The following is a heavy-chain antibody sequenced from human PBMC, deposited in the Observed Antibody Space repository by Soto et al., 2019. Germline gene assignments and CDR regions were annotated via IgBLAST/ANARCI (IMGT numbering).Heavy chain of an antibody. CDR2: IIPIFGTA. V-gene: IGHV1-69*13. Sequence: GASVKVSCDASGGTFSSYAISWVRQAPGQGLEWMGGIIPIFGTANYARKFQGRVTITADESTSTAYMELSSLRSEDTAVYYCARANVTMIVGEYYYYYYGMDVWGHVTTVTVSS. CDR3: ARANVTMIVGEYYYYYYGMDV. J-gene: IGHJ6*02. CDR1: GGTFSSYA. D-gene: IGHD3-22*01.